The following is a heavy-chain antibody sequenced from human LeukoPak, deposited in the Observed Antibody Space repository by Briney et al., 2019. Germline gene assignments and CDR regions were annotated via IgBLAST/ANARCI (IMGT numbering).Heavy chain of an antibody. Sequence: SVKVSCKASGGTFGNYTITWVRQAPGQGLEWVGGIIPMFGTAGYAQKFQGRVMITTDESTSTAYMELSSLKSEDTAVYYCVRGGGFNSGFEYWGQGTLVIVSS. CDR1: GGTFGNYT. CDR3: VRGGGFNSGFEY. D-gene: IGHD3-10*01. CDR2: IIPMFGTA. V-gene: IGHV1-69*05. J-gene: IGHJ4*02.